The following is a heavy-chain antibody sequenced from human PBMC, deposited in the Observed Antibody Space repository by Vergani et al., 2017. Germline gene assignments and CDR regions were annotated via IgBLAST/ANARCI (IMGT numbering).Heavy chain of an antibody. CDR3: ARGLTTVVWDLFDY. V-gene: IGHV1-46*03. CDR2: INPSGGST. D-gene: IGHD4-23*01. Sequence: QVQLMQSGAEVKKPGASVKVSCKASGYTFPSYYMHWVRQAPGQGLEWMGIINPSGGSTKYAQKFQGRVTMTRDTSTITVHMELSSLRSEDTAVYYCARGLTTVVWDLFDYWGQGTLVTVSS. J-gene: IGHJ4*02. CDR1: GYTFPSYY.